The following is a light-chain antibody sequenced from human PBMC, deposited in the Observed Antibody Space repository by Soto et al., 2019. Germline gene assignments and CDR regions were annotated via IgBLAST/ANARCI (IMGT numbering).Light chain of an antibody. V-gene: IGKV3-20*01. CDR3: HQYDSSPLP. CDR1: QSVSSSY. J-gene: IGKJ4*01. Sequence: EIVLTQSPGTLSLSPGERATLSCRASQSVSSSYLAWYQQKPGQAPRLLIYGASSRATGIPERFSGSWSGPDFTLPISRLEPEDSAVYYGHQYDSSPLPFGGGTKVEIK. CDR2: GAS.